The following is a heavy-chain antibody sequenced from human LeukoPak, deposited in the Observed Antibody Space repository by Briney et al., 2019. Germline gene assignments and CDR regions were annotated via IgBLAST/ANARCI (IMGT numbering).Heavy chain of an antibody. CDR1: GGSISSYY. CDR2: IYYSGST. CDR3: ASHRYSSSWYSPFDY. V-gene: IGHV4-59*08. Sequence: SETLSLTCTVSGGSISSYYWSWIRQPPGKGLEWIGYIYYSGSTNYNPSLKSRVIISVDMSKSQFSLKLSSVTAADTAVYYCASHRYSSSWYSPFDYWGQGTLVTVSS. J-gene: IGHJ4*02. D-gene: IGHD6-13*01.